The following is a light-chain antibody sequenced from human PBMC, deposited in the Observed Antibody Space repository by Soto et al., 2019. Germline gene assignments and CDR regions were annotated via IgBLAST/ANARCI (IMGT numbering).Light chain of an antibody. V-gene: IGKV1-9*01. J-gene: IGKJ1*01. CDR1: QDISGY. CDR3: QHPKWA. Sequence: IQLTQSPSSLSASVGDRVTITCRASQDISGYVAWYQQRPGRAPQLLIYAASASQTGVPSRFSGSGSGTDFTLTITSLQPEDFGTYYCQHPKWAFGQGTTVEI. CDR2: AAS.